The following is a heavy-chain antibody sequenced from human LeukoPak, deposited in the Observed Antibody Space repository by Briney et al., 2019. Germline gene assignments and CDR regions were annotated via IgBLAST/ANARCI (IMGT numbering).Heavy chain of an antibody. CDR3: ARSRQYSGYDFGY. CDR2: IIPIFGTA. V-gene: IGHV1-69*05. Sequence: GASVKVSFKASGGTFSSYAISWVRQAPGQGLEWMGGIIPIFGTANYAQKFQGRVTITTDESTSTAYMELSSLRSEDTAVYYCARSRQYSGYDFGYWGQGTLVTVSS. D-gene: IGHD5-12*01. J-gene: IGHJ4*02. CDR1: GGTFSSYA.